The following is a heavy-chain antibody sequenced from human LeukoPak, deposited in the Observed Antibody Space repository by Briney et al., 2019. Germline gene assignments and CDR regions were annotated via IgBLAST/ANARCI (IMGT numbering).Heavy chain of an antibody. CDR3: ARASVRGAHKTYNWFDP. CDR1: GFTFSSYA. J-gene: IGHJ5*02. D-gene: IGHD3-10*01. V-gene: IGHV3-30*04. Sequence: GGSLRLSCAASGFTFSSYAMHWVRQAPGKGLEWVAVISYDGSNKYYADSVKGRFTISRDNSKNTLYLQMNSLRAEDTAVYYCARASVRGAHKTYNWFDPWAREPWSPSPQ. CDR2: ISYDGSNK.